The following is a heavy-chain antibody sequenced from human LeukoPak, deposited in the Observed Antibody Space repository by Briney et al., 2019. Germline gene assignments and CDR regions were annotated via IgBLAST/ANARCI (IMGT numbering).Heavy chain of an antibody. Sequence: PSETLSLTCTVSGGSISSYYWSWIRQPPGKGLEWIGYIYYSGSTNYNPSLKSRVTISVDTSKNQFSLKLSSVTAADTAVYYCASLYRGWFDPWDQGTLVTVSS. CDR2: IYYSGST. CDR3: ASLYRGWFDP. CDR1: GGSISSYY. D-gene: IGHD2-2*02. J-gene: IGHJ5*02. V-gene: IGHV4-59*01.